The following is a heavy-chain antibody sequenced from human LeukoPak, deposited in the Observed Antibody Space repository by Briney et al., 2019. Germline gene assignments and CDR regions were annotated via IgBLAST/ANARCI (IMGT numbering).Heavy chain of an antibody. Sequence: PSETLSLTCTVSGGSISSSSYYWSWIRQPPGKGLEWIGYIYYSGSTNYNPSLESRVTITVDTSKNQFSLKLSSVTAADTAVYYCARADSRDRVVTTDYFDYWGQGTLVTVSS. CDR1: GGSISSSSYY. CDR2: IYYSGST. CDR3: ARADSRDRVVTTDYFDY. V-gene: IGHV4-61*05. D-gene: IGHD1-1*01. J-gene: IGHJ4*02.